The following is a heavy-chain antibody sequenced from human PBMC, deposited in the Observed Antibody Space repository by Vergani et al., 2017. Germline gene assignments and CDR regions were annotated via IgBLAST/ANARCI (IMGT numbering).Heavy chain of an antibody. J-gene: IGHJ4*02. CDR3: AREQYPYPPNLGWFGAVGY. Sequence: QVQLVQSGAEVKKPGSSVKVSCKASGGTFSSYAISWVRQAPGQGLEWMGGIIPIFGTANYAQKFQGRVTITADESTSTAYMELSSLRSEDTAVYYCAREQYPYPPNLGWFGAVGYWGQGTLVTVSS. CDR1: GGTFSSYA. D-gene: IGHD3-10*01. V-gene: IGHV1-69*01. CDR2: IIPIFGTA.